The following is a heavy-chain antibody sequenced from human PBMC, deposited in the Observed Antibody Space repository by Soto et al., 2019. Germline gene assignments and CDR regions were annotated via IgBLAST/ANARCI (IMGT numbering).Heavy chain of an antibody. V-gene: IGHV3-7*05. J-gene: IGHJ4*02. Sequence: PGGSLRLSCAASGFTFSRSWMKWVRQAPGKGPEWVANINQDGSEKRYVDSVKGRFTISRDNAKNSLYLQMGSLRAEDTAVYSCVSSGTPVSWGQGTLVTVSS. CDR3: VSSGTPVS. D-gene: IGHD6-19*01. CDR2: INQDGSEK. CDR1: GFTFSRSW.